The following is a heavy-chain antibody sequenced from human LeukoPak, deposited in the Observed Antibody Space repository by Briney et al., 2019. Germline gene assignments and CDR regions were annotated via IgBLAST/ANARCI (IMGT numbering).Heavy chain of an antibody. D-gene: IGHD2-2*01. CDR3: ARGIRDCSRTTCYQPFDY. J-gene: IGHJ4*02. CDR1: GLIFKDFW. CDR2: VFSGGHT. V-gene: IGHV3-53*01. Sequence: GGSLRLSCAASGLIFKDFWMIWVRQSPGKGLEWVSIVFSGGHTYYADSVKGRFTISRDKSKNTLYLQMSSLRAEDTAVYYCARGIRDCSRTTCYQPFDYWCQGALVTVSS.